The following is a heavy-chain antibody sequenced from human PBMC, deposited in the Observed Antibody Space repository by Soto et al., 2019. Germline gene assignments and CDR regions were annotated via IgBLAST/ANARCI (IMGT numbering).Heavy chain of an antibody. CDR3: AKDSLPDHYGDTLFDY. CDR1: GFSFNNYA. Sequence: DVQLLDSGGALVRPGGSLRLSCAASGFSFNNYALSWVRQAPGKGLEWVSTFSAGGRAYYAASMQGRFTIARDSSQDTVHLQISDLRPEDPAVYYCAKDSLPDHYGDTLFDYWGQGTRVTVSS. V-gene: IGHV3-23*01. CDR2: FSAGGRA. D-gene: IGHD4-17*01. J-gene: IGHJ4*02.